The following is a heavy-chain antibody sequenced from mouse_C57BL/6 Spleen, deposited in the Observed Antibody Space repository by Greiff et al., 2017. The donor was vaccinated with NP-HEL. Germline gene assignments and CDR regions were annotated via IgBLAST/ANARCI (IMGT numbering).Heavy chain of an antibody. V-gene: IGHV5-12*01. CDR1: GFTFSDYY. J-gene: IGHJ4*01. Sequence: EVQGVESGGGLVQPGGSLKLSCAASGFTFSDYYMYWVRQTPEKRLEWVAYISNGGGSTYYPDTVKGRFTISRDNAKNTLYLQMSRLKSEDTAMYYCARHLRDAMDYWGQGTSVTVSS. CDR2: ISNGGGST. CDR3: ARHLRDAMDY.